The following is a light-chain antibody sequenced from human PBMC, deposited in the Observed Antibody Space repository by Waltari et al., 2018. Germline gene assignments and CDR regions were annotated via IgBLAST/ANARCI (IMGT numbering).Light chain of an antibody. CDR1: QSVTNK. V-gene: IGKV3-15*01. CDR3: QQYNNWPRT. J-gene: IGKJ2*01. CDR2: GAS. Sequence: EIVMTQSPATLSVSPGERATLPCRATQSVTNKVAWSQPRPGQAPRLLTYGASTRAPGIPARFSGSGSGTEFTLTISRLESEDFAVYYCQQYNNWPRTFGQGTKLDIK.